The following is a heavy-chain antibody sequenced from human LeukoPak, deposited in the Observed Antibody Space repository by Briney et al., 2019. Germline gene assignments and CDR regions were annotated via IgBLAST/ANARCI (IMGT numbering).Heavy chain of an antibody. CDR2: FYTSGST. J-gene: IGHJ6*03. Sequence: SETLSLTSTVAGGFISSYFWSWIRQPAGKGLEWIGRFYTSGSTSYNPSLKSRVTMSVDTSKNQFSLKLSSVTAADTAVYYCAGTTEEDYYYYYYMDVWGKGTTVTVSS. D-gene: IGHD2/OR15-2a*01. V-gene: IGHV4-4*07. CDR1: GGFISSYF. CDR3: AGTTEEDYYYYYYMDV.